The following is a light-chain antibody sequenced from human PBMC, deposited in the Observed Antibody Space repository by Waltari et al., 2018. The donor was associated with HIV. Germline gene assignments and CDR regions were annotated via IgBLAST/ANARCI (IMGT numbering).Light chain of an antibody. J-gene: IGLJ2*01. CDR1: SSDVGSYNL. Sequence: QSALTQPASVSGSPGQSITIPCTGTSSDVGSYNLVSWYQQQPGKAPKLIIYEGSKRPSGVSHRFSGSKSGNTASLTISGLQAEDEADYYCCSYVASSTLVIFGGGTKLTVL. CDR3: CSYVASSTLVI. CDR2: EGS. V-gene: IGLV2-23*01.